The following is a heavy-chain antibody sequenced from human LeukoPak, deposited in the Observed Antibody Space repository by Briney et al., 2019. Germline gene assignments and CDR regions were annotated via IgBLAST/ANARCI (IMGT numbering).Heavy chain of an antibody. Sequence: PGGSLRLSCAASGFTFSSYAMNWVRQAPGKGLEWVSGISGSGSGTFYIDSVKGRFTISRDNSKNTLYLQMNSLRAEDTALYYCAKDEAATGLNWFDPWGQGTLVTVSS. D-gene: IGHD6-13*01. CDR3: AKDEAATGLNWFDP. J-gene: IGHJ5*02. V-gene: IGHV3-23*01. CDR1: GFTFSSYA. CDR2: ISGSGSGT.